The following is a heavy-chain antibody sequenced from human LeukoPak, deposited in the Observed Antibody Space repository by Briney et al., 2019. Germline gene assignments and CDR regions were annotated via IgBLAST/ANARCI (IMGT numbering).Heavy chain of an antibody. CDR2: ISAYNGNT. Sequence: ASVKVSCKASGYTFTGYYIHWVRQAPGQGLEWMGWISAYNGNTNYAQKLQGRVTMTTDTSTSTAYMELRSLRSDDTAVYYCARAWGSSWYYRRYYYYMDVWGKGTTVTVSS. D-gene: IGHD6-13*01. CDR3: ARAWGSSWYYRRYYYYMDV. J-gene: IGHJ6*03. CDR1: GYTFTGYY. V-gene: IGHV1-18*04.